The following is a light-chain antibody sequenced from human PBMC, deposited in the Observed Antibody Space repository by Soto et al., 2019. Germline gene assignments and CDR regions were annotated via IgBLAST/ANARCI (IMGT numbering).Light chain of an antibody. V-gene: IGKV1-5*03. Sequence: DIEMTQSPSTPSASVGDRGTLTCRASQNVNGWLAWYQQKPGKDPKLLINKESTLESGVPSRFSGRGFGTEFTLTISSLQTDDFATYYCQQYDTRCTVGQGTKVDIK. J-gene: IGKJ1*01. CDR3: QQYDTRCT. CDR2: KES. CDR1: QNVNGW.